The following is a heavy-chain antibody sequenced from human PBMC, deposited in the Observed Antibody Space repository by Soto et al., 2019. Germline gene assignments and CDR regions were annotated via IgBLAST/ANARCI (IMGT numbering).Heavy chain of an antibody. CDR1: GFTFDDYT. Sequence: EVQLVESGGVVVQPGGSLRLSCAASGFTFDDYTMHWVRQAPGKGLEWVSLISWDGGSTYYADSVKGRFTISRDNSKNSLYLQMNSLRTEDTALYYCAKDIAPYYYGSGSWFDPWGQGTLVTVSS. CDR2: ISWDGGST. D-gene: IGHD3-10*01. CDR3: AKDIAPYYYGSGSWFDP. J-gene: IGHJ5*02. V-gene: IGHV3-43*01.